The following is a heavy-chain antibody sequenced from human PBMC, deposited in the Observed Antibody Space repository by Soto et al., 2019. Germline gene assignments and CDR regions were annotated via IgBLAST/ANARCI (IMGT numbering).Heavy chain of an antibody. CDR3: ARGQYGSGGGYFDY. V-gene: IGHV3-48*03. CDR1: GFTFSSYE. J-gene: IGHJ4*02. CDR2: ISSSGSTI. Sequence: EVQLVESGGGLVQPGGSLRLSCAASGFTFSSYEMNWVRQAPGKGLEWVSYISSSGSTIYYADSVKGRFTISRDNDKNSLSLQMNSLRAGDTAVYYCARGQYGSGGGYFDYWGQETLVTVSS. D-gene: IGHD6-19*01.